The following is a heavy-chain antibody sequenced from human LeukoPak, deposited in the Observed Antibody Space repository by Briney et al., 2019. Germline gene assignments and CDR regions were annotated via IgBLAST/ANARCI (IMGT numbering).Heavy chain of an antibody. J-gene: IGHJ4*02. CDR2: VDHSGRT. D-gene: IGHD3-10*01. CDR1: GDSFDNYY. CDR3: AATNYFYGSGSFHKRDS. Sequence: TETLSLTCGVYGDSFDNYYWNWIRQFPEKRLEWIGEVDHSGRTTYSPSLQGRVTISVDTSKSQFSLKLNSVTAADTAVYFCAATNYFYGSGSFHKRDSWGQGTLVTVSS. V-gene: IGHV4-34*01.